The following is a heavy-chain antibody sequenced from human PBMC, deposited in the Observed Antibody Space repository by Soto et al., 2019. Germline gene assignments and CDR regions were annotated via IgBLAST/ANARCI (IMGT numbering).Heavy chain of an antibody. Sequence: QVQLQESGPGLVKPSETLSLTCTVSGGSISSYYWSWIRQPPGKGLEWIGYIYYSGSTNYNPSLKSRVTIAVDTSKNQFSLKLSSVTAADTAVYYCARGLGQLGEDRHWGQGTLVTVSS. CDR1: GGSISSYY. CDR2: IYYSGST. CDR3: ARGLGQLGEDRH. D-gene: IGHD3-10*01. J-gene: IGHJ1*01. V-gene: IGHV4-59*01.